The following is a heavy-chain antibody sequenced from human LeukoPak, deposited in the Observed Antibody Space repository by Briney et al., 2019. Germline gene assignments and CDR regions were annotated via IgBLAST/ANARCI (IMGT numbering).Heavy chain of an antibody. CDR3: AREYYYGSGSPYYYYYYMDV. J-gene: IGHJ6*03. CDR2: IYYSGST. Sequence: SETLSLTCTVSGGSISSYYWSWIRQPPGKGLEWIGYIYYSGSTNYNPSLKSRVTISVDTSKNQFSLKLSSVTAADTAVYYCAREYYYGSGSPYYYYYYMDVWGKGTTVTISS. CDR1: GGSISSYY. V-gene: IGHV4-59*12. D-gene: IGHD3-10*01.